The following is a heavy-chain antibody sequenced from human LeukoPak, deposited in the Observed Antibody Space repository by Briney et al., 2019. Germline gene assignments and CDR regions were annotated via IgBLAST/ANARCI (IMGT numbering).Heavy chain of an antibody. J-gene: IGHJ4*02. CDR2: ISYSGST. CDR1: GGSINVYY. CDR3: ARGGSRSYTSSTLDY. V-gene: IGHV4-59*01. D-gene: IGHD6-6*01. Sequence: SETLSLTCRVSGGSINVYYWNWIRQSPGKGLEWIGSISYSGSTNYNPSLKSRVTISMDTSKNRFSLKVSSVIAADTAMYYCARGGSRSYTSSTLDYWGQGTLVTVSS.